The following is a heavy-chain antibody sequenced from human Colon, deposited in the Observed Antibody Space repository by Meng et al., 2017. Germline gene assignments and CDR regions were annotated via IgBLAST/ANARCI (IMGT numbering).Heavy chain of an antibody. Sequence: QGPLVQSGVEVKKPGASVKVACKASGYTFIGYYMHWLRMAPGQGLEWMGWINPNSGGTNYAQNFQGRVTMTRDTSISTAYMELSRLRSDDTAVYYCARVRITIFGVVSTFDYWGQGTLVTV. V-gene: IGHV1-2*02. J-gene: IGHJ4*02. CDR3: ARVRITIFGVVSTFDY. D-gene: IGHD3-3*01. CDR1: GYTFIGYY. CDR2: INPNSGGT.